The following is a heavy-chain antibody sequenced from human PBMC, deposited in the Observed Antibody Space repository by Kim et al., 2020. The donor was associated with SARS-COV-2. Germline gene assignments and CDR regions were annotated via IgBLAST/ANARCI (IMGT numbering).Heavy chain of an antibody. D-gene: IGHD1-20*01. CDR3: ARRAVFSDAFDI. CDR1: GGSISSSSYY. CDR2: IYYSGST. Sequence: SETLSLTCTVSGGSISSSSYYWGWIRQPPGKGLEWIGSIYYSGSTYYNPSLKSRVTISVDTSKNQFSLKLSSVTAADTAVYYCARRAVFSDAFDIWGQGTMVTVSS. J-gene: IGHJ3*02. V-gene: IGHV4-39*01.